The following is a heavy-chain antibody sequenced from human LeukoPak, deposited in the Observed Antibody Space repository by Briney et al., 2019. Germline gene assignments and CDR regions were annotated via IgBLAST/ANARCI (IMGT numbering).Heavy chain of an antibody. CDR3: ARARALYSGSYYGGY. Sequence: GASVKVSCKASGGTFSSYAISWVRQAPGQGLEWMGGIIPIFGTANYAQKFQGRVTITADESTSTAYMELSSLRSEDTAVYYCARARALYSGSYYGGYWGQGTLVTVSS. D-gene: IGHD1-26*01. J-gene: IGHJ4*02. CDR2: IIPIFGTA. V-gene: IGHV1-69*13. CDR1: GGTFSSYA.